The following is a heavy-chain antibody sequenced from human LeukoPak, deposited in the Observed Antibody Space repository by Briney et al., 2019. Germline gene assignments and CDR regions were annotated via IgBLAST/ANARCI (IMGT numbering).Heavy chain of an antibody. Sequence: GGSLRLSCVASGFSFDDYGMFWVRQTPGKGLEWVSGISWNSGNIGYADSVKGRFTISRDIPKNTLYLQMNSLRAEDTAVYYCARDLLLGDILTGYYPTRGMDVWGQGTTVTVSS. CDR3: ARDLLLGDILTGYYPTRGMDV. D-gene: IGHD3-9*01. V-gene: IGHV3-9*01. CDR2: ISWNSGNI. CDR1: GFSFDDYG. J-gene: IGHJ6*02.